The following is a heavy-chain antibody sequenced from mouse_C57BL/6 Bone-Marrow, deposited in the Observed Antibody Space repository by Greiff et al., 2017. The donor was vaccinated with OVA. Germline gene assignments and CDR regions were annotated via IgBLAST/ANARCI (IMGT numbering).Heavy chain of an antibody. CDR3: ARRECNTTVVERDY. J-gene: IGHJ2*01. V-gene: IGHV1-55*01. Sequence: QVQLQQPGAELVKPGASVKMSCKASGYTFTSYWITWVKQRPGQGLEWIGDIYPGSGSTNYNEKFKSKATLTVDTSSSTAYMQLSSLTSEDSAVYYCARRECNTTVVERDYWGQGTTLTVSS. D-gene: IGHD1-1*01. CDR2: IYPGSGST. CDR1: GYTFTSYW.